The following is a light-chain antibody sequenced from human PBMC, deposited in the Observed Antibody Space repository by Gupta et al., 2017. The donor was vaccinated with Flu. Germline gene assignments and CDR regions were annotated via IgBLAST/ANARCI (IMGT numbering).Light chain of an antibody. J-gene: IGKJ5*01. CDR1: QSVSSN. V-gene: IGKV3-15*01. CDR2: GAS. CDR3: QQYKNWPS. Sequence: EIVLTHSPATLSVSPGERATLSCRASQSVSSNLAWYQQKPGQAPRLLIYGASTRATGIPARFSGSGSGTEFTLTISSLQSEDFAVYYCQQYKNWPSFGQGTRLEI.